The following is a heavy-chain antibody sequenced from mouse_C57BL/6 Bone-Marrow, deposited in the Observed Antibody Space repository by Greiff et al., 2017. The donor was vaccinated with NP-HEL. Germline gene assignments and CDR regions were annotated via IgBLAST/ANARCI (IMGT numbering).Heavy chain of an antibody. V-gene: IGHV1-42*01. D-gene: IGHD1-1*01. CDR1: GYSFTGYY. CDR2: INPSTGGT. J-gene: IGHJ2*01. Sequence: VQLKESGPELVKPGASVKISCKASGYSFTGYYMNWVKQSPEKSLEWIGEINPSTGGTTYNQKFKAKATLTVDKSSSTAYMQLKSLTSEDSAVYYCARRAYGSRYGNYFDYWGQGTTLTVSS. CDR3: ARRAYGSRYGNYFDY.